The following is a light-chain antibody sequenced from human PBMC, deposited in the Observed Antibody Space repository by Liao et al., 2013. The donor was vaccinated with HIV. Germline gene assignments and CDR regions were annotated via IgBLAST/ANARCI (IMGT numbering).Light chain of an antibody. J-gene: IGLJ2*01. CDR2: YDS. Sequence: SYELTQPPSVSVAPGKTARITCGGNNIGGKSVHWYQQKPGQAPVLVIYYDSDRPSGIPERFSGSNSGNTATLTISGTQAMDEADYYCQAWDSSTAAVVFGGGTKLTVL. CDR1: NIGGKS. CDR3: QAWDSSTAAVV. V-gene: IGLV3-21*01.